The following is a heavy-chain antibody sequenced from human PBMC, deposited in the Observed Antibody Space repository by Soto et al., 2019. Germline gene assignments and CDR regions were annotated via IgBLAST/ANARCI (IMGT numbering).Heavy chain of an antibody. Sequence: SETLSLTCTVSGGSISSGDYYWSWIRQPPGKGLEWIGYMYYSGSTYYNPSLKSRVTISVDTSKNQFSLKLSSVTAADTAVYYCARWLGYGPHFDYWGQGTLVTRLL. J-gene: IGHJ4*02. CDR1: GGSISSGDYY. V-gene: IGHV4-30-4*01. CDR3: ARWLGYGPHFDY. D-gene: IGHD5-12*01. CDR2: MYYSGST.